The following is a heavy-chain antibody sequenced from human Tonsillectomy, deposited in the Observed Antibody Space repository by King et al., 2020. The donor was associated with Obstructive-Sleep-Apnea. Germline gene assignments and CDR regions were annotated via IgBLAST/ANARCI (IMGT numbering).Heavy chain of an antibody. CDR1: GFTFSSYA. CDR2: ISGSGGST. CDR3: AKVFRFLEPLDHQGYDY. Sequence: VQLVESGGGLVQPGGSLRLSCAASGFTFSSYAMSWVRQAPGKGLEWVSAISGSGGSTYYADSVKGRFTISRDNSKNTLYLQMNSLRAEDTAVYYCAKVFRFLEPLDHQGYDYWGQGTLVTVSS. D-gene: IGHD3-3*01. V-gene: IGHV3-23*04. J-gene: IGHJ4*02.